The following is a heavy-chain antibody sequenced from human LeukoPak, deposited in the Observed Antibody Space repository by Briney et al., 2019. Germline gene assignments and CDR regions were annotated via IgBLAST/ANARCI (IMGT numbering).Heavy chain of an antibody. V-gene: IGHV4-59*01. D-gene: IGHD4-17*01. Sequence: PSETLSLTCTVSGGSFSSYYWNRIRQPPGKGLEWIGYIHYSGNTNYNPSLKSRITISLDTSKNQFSLKVSSVTAADTAVYYCARGLATVTTRYFDNWGQGTLVTVSS. CDR1: GGSFSSYY. J-gene: IGHJ4*02. CDR2: IHYSGNT. CDR3: ARGLATVTTRYFDN.